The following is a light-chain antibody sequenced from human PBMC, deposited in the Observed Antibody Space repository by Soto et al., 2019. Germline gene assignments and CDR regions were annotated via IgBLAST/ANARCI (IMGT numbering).Light chain of an antibody. V-gene: IGKV3-11*01. Sequence: EIVLTQSPATLCLSPGERATLSCMASHSVSRNLAWYQQKPGQAPRLLIYDASNRATGIPARFSGSGSVTDFTLTISSLEPEDFAVYYCQQRSNWATFGHGTKVDIK. CDR2: DAS. CDR1: HSVSRN. CDR3: QQRSNWAT. J-gene: IGKJ3*01.